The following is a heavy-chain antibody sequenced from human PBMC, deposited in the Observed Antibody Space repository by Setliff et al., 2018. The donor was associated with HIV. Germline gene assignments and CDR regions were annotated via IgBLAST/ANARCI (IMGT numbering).Heavy chain of an antibody. CDR1: GGSFSGYS. V-gene: IGHV4-34*01. J-gene: IGHJ6*03. Sequence: PSETLSLTCAVYGGSFSGYSWIWIRQPPGKGLEWIGEISPSGSTNYNPSLKSRVTISVDTSENQFSLKLSSVTAADTAVYYCARTPQEVVVVAATRPYYYYYMDVWGKGTTVTVSS. CDR2: ISPSGST. CDR3: ARTPQEVVVVAATRPYYYYYMDV. D-gene: IGHD2-15*01.